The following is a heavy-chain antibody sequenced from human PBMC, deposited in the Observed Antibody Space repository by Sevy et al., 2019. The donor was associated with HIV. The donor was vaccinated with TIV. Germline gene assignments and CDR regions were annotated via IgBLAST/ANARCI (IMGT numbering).Heavy chain of an antibody. CDR2: IYYSGST. D-gene: IGHD3-9*01. CDR3: LTGNYDILTGYYAPYFDY. CDR1: GGSISSYY. V-gene: IGHV4-59*01. Sequence: SETLSLTCTVSGGSISSYYWSWIRQPPGKGLEWIGYIYYSGSTNYNPSLKSLVTISVDTSKNQSHLKLSSVTAADTAVYYCLTGNYDILTGYYAPYFDYWGQGTLVTVSS. J-gene: IGHJ4*02.